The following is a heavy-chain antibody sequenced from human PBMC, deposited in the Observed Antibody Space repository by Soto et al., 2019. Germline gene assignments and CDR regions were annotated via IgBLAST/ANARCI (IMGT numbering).Heavy chain of an antibody. D-gene: IGHD4-17*01. V-gene: IGHV4-59*01. CDR3: ARRYGSAFDI. CDR1: GGSISSYY. Sequence: SETLSLTCTVSGGSISSYYLSWIRQPPGKGLEWIGYIYYSGSTNYNPSLKSRVTISVDTSKNQFSLKLSSVTAADTAVYYCARRYGSAFDIWGQGTMVTVSS. J-gene: IGHJ3*02. CDR2: IYYSGST.